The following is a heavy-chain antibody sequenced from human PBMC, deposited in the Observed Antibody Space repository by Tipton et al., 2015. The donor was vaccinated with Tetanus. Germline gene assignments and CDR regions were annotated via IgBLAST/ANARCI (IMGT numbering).Heavy chain of an antibody. CDR1: GFTFSSFA. J-gene: IGHJ4*02. CDR3: AKEVDVSSGWRNFDY. CDR2: ISDSGGTT. D-gene: IGHD3-22*01. V-gene: IGHV3-23*01. Sequence: SGFTFSSFAMSWVRQAPGKGLEWVSSISDSGGTTYYAGSVKGRFTLSRDNSKNTLFLHMDPLRAEDTAVYYCAKEVDVSSGWRNFDYWGQGTLVTVSS.